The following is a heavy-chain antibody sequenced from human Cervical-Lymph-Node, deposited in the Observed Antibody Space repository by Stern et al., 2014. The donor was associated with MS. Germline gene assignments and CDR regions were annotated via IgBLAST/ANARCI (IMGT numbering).Heavy chain of an antibody. CDR3: ARTKTVTTYYGMDV. Sequence: QVQLVESGAEVKKPGASVKVSCKASGYTFTDYYLHWVRQAPGQGLEWMGWIIPVQGGTNSAQKFQGRVTMTRETAISTAYMELSRLTSDDTAVYYCARTKTVTTYYGMDVWGQGTTVTVSS. J-gene: IGHJ6*02. CDR1: GYTFTDYY. V-gene: IGHV1-2*02. CDR2: IIPVQGGT. D-gene: IGHD4-17*01.